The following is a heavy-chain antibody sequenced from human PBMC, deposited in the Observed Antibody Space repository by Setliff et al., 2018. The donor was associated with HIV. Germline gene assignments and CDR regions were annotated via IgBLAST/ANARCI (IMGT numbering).Heavy chain of an antibody. J-gene: IGHJ6*03. V-gene: IGHV3-30*02. CDR2: IWYDGTTD. CDR1: GFTFSTHA. Sequence: GGSLRLSCGASGFTFSTHAIHWVRQAPGKALEWVAYIWYDGTTDVYADSVKCRFTISRDNSKNTLYLQMNSLRAEDTAVYYCAKDRGSGYWQDYYYMDVWGKGTTVTVSS. D-gene: IGHD3-3*01. CDR3: AKDRGSGYWQDYYYMDV.